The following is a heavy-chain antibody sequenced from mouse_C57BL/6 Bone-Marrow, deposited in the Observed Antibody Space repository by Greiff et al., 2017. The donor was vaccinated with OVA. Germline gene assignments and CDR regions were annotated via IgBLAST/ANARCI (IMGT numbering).Heavy chain of an antibody. CDR1: GFTFSSYA. J-gene: IGHJ2*01. V-gene: IGHV5-9-1*02. CDR3: TRGGGSPYYFDY. D-gene: IGHD1-1*02. Sequence: EVQRVESGEGLVKPGGSLKLSCAASGFTFSSYAMSWVRQTPEKRLEWVAYISSGGDYIYYADTVKGRFTISRDNARNTLYLQMSSLKSEDTAMYYCTRGGGSPYYFDYWGQGTTLTVSS. CDR2: ISSGGDYI.